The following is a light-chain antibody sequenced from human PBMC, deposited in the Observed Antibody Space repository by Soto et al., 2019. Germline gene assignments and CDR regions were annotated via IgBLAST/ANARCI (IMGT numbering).Light chain of an antibody. CDR3: QQYHSSPRT. CDR2: HAS. Sequence: EIVLTQSPGTLSLFPGERDTLSCRASQYVSTNLAWYQHRPGQAPRLLIYHASPRAAGIPARFSGSGSGTDFTLTISSLQPEDFALYYCQQYHSSPRTFGQGTKVDIK. CDR1: QYVSTN. J-gene: IGKJ1*01. V-gene: IGKV3D-15*01.